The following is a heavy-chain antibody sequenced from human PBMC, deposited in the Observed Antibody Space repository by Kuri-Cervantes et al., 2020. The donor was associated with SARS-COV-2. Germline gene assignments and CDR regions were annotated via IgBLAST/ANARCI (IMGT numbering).Heavy chain of an antibody. D-gene: IGHD3-22*01. CDR1: GGSISSTSSY. CDR2: IYYGGST. Sequence: SETLSLTCTVSGGSISSTSSYWGWIRQPPGKGLECIGTIYYGGSTYYNPSLKSRITISVDTSKNQFSLRLSSVTAADTAVYYCARVRYYYDRSGSHRYMDVWGKGTTVTVSS. J-gene: IGHJ6*03. V-gene: IGHV4-39*01. CDR3: ARVRYYYDRSGSHRYMDV.